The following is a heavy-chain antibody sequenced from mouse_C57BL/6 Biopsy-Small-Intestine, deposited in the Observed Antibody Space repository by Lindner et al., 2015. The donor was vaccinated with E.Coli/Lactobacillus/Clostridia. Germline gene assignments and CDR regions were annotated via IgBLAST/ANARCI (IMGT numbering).Heavy chain of an antibody. Sequence: VQLQESGPGLAKPSQTLSLTCSVTGYSITSAYWNWIRKFPGSKLEYMGYISYSGNTYYNPSLESRFSITRDTSKNQYYLQLNSVTTEDTAIYYCARCDSIYEVYFDYWGQGTTLTVSS. D-gene: IGHD2-5*01. J-gene: IGHJ2*01. V-gene: IGHV3-8*01. CDR3: ARCDSIYEVYFDY. CDR1: GYSITSAY. CDR2: ISYSGNT.